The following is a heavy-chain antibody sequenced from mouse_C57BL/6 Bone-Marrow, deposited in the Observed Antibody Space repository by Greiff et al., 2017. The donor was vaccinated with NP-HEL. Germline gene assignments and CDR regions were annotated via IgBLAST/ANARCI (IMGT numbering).Heavy chain of an antibody. D-gene: IGHD2-4*01. Sequence: VKLMESGAELVKPGASVKISCKASGYAFSSYWMNWVKQRPGKGLEWIGQIYPGDGDTNYNGKFKGKATLTADKSSSTAYMQLSSLTSEDSAVYFCAREGLRPDYYAMDYWGQGTSVTVSS. V-gene: IGHV1-80*01. CDR1: GYAFSSYW. CDR2: IYPGDGDT. CDR3: AREGLRPDYYAMDY. J-gene: IGHJ4*01.